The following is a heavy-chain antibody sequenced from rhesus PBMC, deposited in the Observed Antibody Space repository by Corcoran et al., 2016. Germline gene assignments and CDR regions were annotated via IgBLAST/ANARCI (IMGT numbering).Heavy chain of an antibody. J-gene: IGHJ4*01. CDR3: ARDGSFGLVIINLPIDY. Sequence: EVQLVESGGGLVQPGGSLRLSCAASGFTFSSYGMHWVRQAPGKRLAWVAVISYDGSKKYYSDSVKDRFTISRDNSKNMLYLQMNNLKLEDTAVYYCARDGSFGLVIINLPIDYWGQGVLVTVSS. CDR2: ISYDGSKK. D-gene: IGHD3-3*01. CDR1: GFTFSSYG. V-gene: IGHV3-54*02.